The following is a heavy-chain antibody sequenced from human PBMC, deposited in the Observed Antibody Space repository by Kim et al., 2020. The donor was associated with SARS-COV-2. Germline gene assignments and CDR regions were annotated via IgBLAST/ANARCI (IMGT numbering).Heavy chain of an antibody. V-gene: IGHV1-18*01. D-gene: IGHD5-12*01. CDR2: ISAYNGNT. CDR1: GYTFTSYG. J-gene: IGHJ4*02. CDR3: AREARLEWLRLGRAGDLDY. Sequence: ASVKVSCKASGYTFTSYGISWVRQAPGQGLEWMGWISAYNGNTNYAQKLQGRVTMTTDTSTSTAYMELRSLRSDDTAVYYCAREARLEWLRLGRAGDLDYWGQGTLVTVSS.